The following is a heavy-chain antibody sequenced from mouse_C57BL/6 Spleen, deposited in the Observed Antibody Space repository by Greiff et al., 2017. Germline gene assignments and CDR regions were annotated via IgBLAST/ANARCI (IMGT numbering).Heavy chain of an antibody. D-gene: IGHD2-3*01. CDR3: ARSSLYDYAMDY. J-gene: IGHJ4*01. V-gene: IGHV1-80*01. Sequence: QVQLQQSGAELVKPGASVKISCKASGYAFSSYWMNWVKQRPGKGLEWIGQIYPGDGDTNYNGKFKGKATLTADKSSSTAYMQLSSLTSEDSAVYFCARSSLYDYAMDYWGQGTSVTVSS. CDR2: IYPGDGDT. CDR1: GYAFSSYW.